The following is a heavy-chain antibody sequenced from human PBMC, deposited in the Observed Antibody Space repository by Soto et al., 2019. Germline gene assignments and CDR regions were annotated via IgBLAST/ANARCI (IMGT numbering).Heavy chain of an antibody. CDR2: LYIGGYT. V-gene: IGHV3-53*01. J-gene: IGHJ3*02. CDR1: GFTVRSNY. D-gene: IGHD4-17*01. Sequence: EVQVVESGGGLIQPGGSLRLSCAASGFTVRSNYMSWVRQAPGKGLEWVSVLYIGGYTYYADSVKGRFTISRDNSKNTLYLQMDRLRAEDTAVYYCARESEYGDYVRGFDIWGQGTMVTVSS. CDR3: ARESEYGDYVRGFDI.